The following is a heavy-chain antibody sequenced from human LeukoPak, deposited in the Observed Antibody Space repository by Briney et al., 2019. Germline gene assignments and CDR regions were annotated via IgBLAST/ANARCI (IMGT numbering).Heavy chain of an antibody. CDR3: ARGGVTIFGVVTLFDY. V-gene: IGHV4-34*01. J-gene: IGHJ4*02. Sequence: KPSETLSLTCAVYGGSFSGYYWSWIRQPPGKGLEWIGEINHSGSTNYNPSLKSRVTISVDTSKNQSSLKLSSVTAADTAVYYCARGGVTIFGVVTLFDYWGQGTLVTVSS. CDR1: GGSFSGYY. D-gene: IGHD3-3*01. CDR2: INHSGST.